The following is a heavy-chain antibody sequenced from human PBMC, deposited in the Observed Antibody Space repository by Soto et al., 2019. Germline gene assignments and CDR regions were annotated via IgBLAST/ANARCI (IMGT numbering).Heavy chain of an antibody. CDR1: GFTFSSYG. V-gene: IGHV3-33*01. CDR2: IWYDGSNK. D-gene: IGHD3-3*01. J-gene: IGHJ3*02. Sequence: ESGGGVVQPGRSLRLSCAASGFTFSSYGMHWVRQAPGKGLEWVAVIWYDGSNKYYADSVKGRFTISRDNSKNTLYLQMNSLRAEDTAVYYCARERREYYDFWSGYYVDAFDIWGQGTMVTVSS. CDR3: ARERREYYDFWSGYYVDAFDI.